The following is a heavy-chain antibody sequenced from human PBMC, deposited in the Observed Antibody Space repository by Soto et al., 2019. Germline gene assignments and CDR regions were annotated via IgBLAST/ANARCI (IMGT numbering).Heavy chain of an antibody. Sequence: EVQLLESGGGSVQPGGSLRLSCAASGFTFSSYAMHWVRRPPGKGLEWVSSIRGSVGTANDADSVKGRFSISRDSLVNTLYLQMNSLRADDTAVYYCAKGRGQNWNFDYWGQGTLVTVSP. CDR1: GFTFSSYA. CDR2: IRGSVGTA. V-gene: IGHV3-23*01. CDR3: AKGRGQNWNFDY. D-gene: IGHD1-1*01. J-gene: IGHJ4*02.